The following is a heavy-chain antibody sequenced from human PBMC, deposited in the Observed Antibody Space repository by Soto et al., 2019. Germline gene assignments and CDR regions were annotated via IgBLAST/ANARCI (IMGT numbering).Heavy chain of an antibody. CDR2: ISSSGSTI. CDR3: ARAPSGYQEGASDI. Sequence: GGSLRLSCAASGFTFSSYEMNWVRQAPGKGLEWVSYISSSGSTIYYADSVKGRFTISRDNAKNSLYLQMNSLRAEDTAVYYCARAPSGYQEGASDIWGQGTMVTVS. V-gene: IGHV3-48*03. D-gene: IGHD5-18*01. CDR1: GFTFSSYE. J-gene: IGHJ3*02.